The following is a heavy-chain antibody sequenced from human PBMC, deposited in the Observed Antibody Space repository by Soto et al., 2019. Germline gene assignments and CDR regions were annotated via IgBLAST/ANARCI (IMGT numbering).Heavy chain of an antibody. CDR3: ARRPRRYYDSSGPNYYYYYGMDV. CDR1: GYSFTSYW. D-gene: IGHD3-22*01. J-gene: IGHJ6*02. CDR2: IDPSDSYT. V-gene: IGHV5-10-1*01. Sequence: GESLKISCKGSGYSFTSYWISWVRQMPGKGLEWMGRIDPSDSYTNYSPSFQGHVTISADKSISTAYLQWSSLKASDTAMYYCARRPRRYYDSSGPNYYYYYGMDVWGQGTTVTV.